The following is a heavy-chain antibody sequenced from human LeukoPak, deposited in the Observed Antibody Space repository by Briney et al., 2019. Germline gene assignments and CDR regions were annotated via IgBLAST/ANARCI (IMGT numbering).Heavy chain of an antibody. Sequence: ASVKVSCKASGYTFTGYYMHWVRQAPGQGLEWMGWINPDSGGTKYAEKFQGRVTMTRDTSISTAYMELSSLRSDDTAVYYSARGSLVDSRSSSGFDYWGQGTLVTVSS. V-gene: IGHV1-2*02. CDR2: INPDSGGT. D-gene: IGHD6-6*01. CDR3: ARGSLVDSRSSSGFDY. J-gene: IGHJ4*02. CDR1: GYTFTGYY.